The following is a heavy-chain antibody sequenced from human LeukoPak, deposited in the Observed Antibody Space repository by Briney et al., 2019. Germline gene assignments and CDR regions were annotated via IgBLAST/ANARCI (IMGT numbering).Heavy chain of an antibody. Sequence: GESLKISCKGSGYSFTSYWIGWVRQMPGKGLEWMGIIYPGDSDTRYSPSFQGQVTISADKSISTAYLQWSSLKASDTAVYYCARPRYCSGGSCYLWDYWGQGTLVTVSS. CDR1: GYSFTSYW. V-gene: IGHV5-51*01. D-gene: IGHD2-15*01. CDR3: ARPRYCSGGSCYLWDY. J-gene: IGHJ4*02. CDR2: IYPGDSDT.